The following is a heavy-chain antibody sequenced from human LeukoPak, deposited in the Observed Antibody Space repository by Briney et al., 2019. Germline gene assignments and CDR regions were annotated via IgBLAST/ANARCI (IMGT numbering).Heavy chain of an antibody. Sequence: GSLRLSCAASGFTFSSYAMHWVRQAPGKGLEWVAVISYDGSNKYYADSVKGRFTVFRDTSQNTVYLQMNNLRAEDTAVYYCARGTYGTSGNYRTHFDNWGQGTLVTVSS. V-gene: IGHV3-30*04. J-gene: IGHJ4*02. CDR2: ISYDGSNK. D-gene: IGHD3-22*01. CDR1: GFTFSSYA. CDR3: ARGTYGTSGNYRTHFDN.